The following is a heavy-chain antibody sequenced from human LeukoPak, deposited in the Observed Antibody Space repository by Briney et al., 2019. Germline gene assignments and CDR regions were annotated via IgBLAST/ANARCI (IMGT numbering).Heavy chain of an antibody. Sequence: ASVKVSCKASGYTFTGYYMHWVRQAPGQGLEWMGWINPNSGGTNYAQKLQGRVTMTTDTSTSTAYMELRSLRSDDTAVYYCARSGSYFVELNDYWGQGTLVTVSS. J-gene: IGHJ4*02. D-gene: IGHD1-26*01. V-gene: IGHV1-2*02. CDR2: INPNSGGT. CDR1: GYTFTGYY. CDR3: ARSGSYFVELNDY.